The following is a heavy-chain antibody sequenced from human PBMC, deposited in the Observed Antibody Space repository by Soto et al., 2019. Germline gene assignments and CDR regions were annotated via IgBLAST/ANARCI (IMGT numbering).Heavy chain of an antibody. V-gene: IGHV1-18*01. CDR3: ARGVESGYNYGPAAGY. J-gene: IGHJ4*02. Sequence: QVQLVQSGPEVKKPGASVKVSCKASGYTFTSYGLSCVRQAPGQGLEWMGWIRAYNGNTNFAQKLQGRVTMTTDTSTSTAYMELRSLRSDDTAVYYGARGVESGYNYGPAAGYWGQGPLVTVSS. CDR2: IRAYNGNT. CDR1: GYTFTSYG. D-gene: IGHD5-18*01.